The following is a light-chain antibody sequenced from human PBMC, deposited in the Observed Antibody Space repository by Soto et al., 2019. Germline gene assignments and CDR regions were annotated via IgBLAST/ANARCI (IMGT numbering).Light chain of an antibody. J-gene: IGKJ1*01. V-gene: IGKV1-5*03. CDR1: QNINVW. CDR3: QQHEASPRT. CDR2: QAS. Sequence: DIQMTQSPSTLSASIGDRVTITCRASQNINVWLAWYQQKPGKAPKFLIYQASTLQSGVPSRFSGSGSGTEFTLTISSLQPDDFATYYCQQHEASPRTFGQGTKVEIK.